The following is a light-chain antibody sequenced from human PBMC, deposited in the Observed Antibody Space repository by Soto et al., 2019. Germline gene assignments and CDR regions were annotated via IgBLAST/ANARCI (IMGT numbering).Light chain of an antibody. CDR1: QSVSTF. CDR3: QQRSNWPRYT. J-gene: IGKJ2*01. V-gene: IGKV3-11*01. Sequence: EIVLTQSPATLSLSPGERATLSCRASQSVSTFLAWYQQKPGQAPRLLIYDASNRATGIPPRFSGSGSGTHFTLTISSPEPEDFAVYYCQQRSNWPRYTFGQGTKLEIK. CDR2: DAS.